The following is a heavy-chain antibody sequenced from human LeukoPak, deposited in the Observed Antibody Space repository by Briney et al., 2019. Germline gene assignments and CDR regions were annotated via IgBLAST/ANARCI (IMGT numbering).Heavy chain of an antibody. CDR1: GYSFTSYW. Sequence: KRGESLKISCKGSGYSFTSYWIGWVRQMPGKGLEWMGIIYPGDSDTRYSPSFQGQVTISADKSISTAYLQWSSLKASDTAMYYCARAPDHTAMVARHFDYWGQGTLVTVSS. D-gene: IGHD5-18*01. J-gene: IGHJ4*02. CDR2: IYPGDSDT. V-gene: IGHV5-51*01. CDR3: ARAPDHTAMVARHFDY.